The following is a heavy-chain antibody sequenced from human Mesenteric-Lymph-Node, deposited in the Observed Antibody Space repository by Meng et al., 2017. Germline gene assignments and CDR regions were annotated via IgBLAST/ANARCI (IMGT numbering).Heavy chain of an antibody. J-gene: IGHJ4*02. CDR2: INTNNGNP. Sequence: QGHLPKSGSELKEPGASVKVSCNASGYTFTSYAINWLRQAPGQGPEWMGWINTNNGNPTYAQGFTGRFVFSLDTSVSTAYVQISSLKVEDTAMYYCARDNYDTASRFDYWGQGTLVTVSS. D-gene: IGHD3-22*01. CDR1: GYTFTSYA. V-gene: IGHV7-4-1*02. CDR3: ARDNYDTASRFDY.